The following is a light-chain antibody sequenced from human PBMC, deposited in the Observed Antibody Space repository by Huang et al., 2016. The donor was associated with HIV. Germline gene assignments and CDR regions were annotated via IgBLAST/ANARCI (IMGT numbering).Light chain of an antibody. J-gene: IGKJ3*01. CDR2: LGS. CDR3: MQSLQTQYT. Sequence: DIVMTQSPVSLPVTPGGPALISCRANQLLLLNNGQHYLEWYFQKLGQSPQRLIDLGSNRASGVPDRIRAGGLGTDFTLIITRVEAADVGIYYCMQSLQTQYTFGPGTRVDL. CDR1: QLLLLNNGQHY. V-gene: IGKV2-28*01.